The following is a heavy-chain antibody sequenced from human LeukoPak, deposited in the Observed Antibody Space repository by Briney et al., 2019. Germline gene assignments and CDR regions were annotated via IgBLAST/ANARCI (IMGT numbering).Heavy chain of an antibody. CDR2: MNPNSGNT. V-gene: IGHV1-8*02. D-gene: IGHD3-22*01. J-gene: IGHJ4*02. CDR3: YDSSGY. Sequence: GASVKVSCKASGGTFSSYAIGWVRQATGQGLEWMGWMNPNSGNTGYAQKFQGRVTMTRDTSISTAYMELSRLRSDDTAVYYCYDSSGYWGQGTLVTVSS. CDR1: GGTFSSYA.